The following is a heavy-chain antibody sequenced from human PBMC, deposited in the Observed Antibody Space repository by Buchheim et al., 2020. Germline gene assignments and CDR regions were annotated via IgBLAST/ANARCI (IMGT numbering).Heavy chain of an antibody. CDR1: GGSISSGDYY. J-gene: IGHJ6*02. CDR3: ARDAGDIVATGDYYYYGMDV. CDR2: IYYSGST. D-gene: IGHD5-12*01. Sequence: QVQPQESGPGLVKPSQTLSLTCTVSGGSISSGDYYWSWIRQPPGKGLEWIGYIYYSGSTYYNPSLKSRVTISVDTSKNQFSLKLSSVTAADTAVYYCARDAGDIVATGDYYYYGMDVWGQGTT. V-gene: IGHV4-30-4*01.